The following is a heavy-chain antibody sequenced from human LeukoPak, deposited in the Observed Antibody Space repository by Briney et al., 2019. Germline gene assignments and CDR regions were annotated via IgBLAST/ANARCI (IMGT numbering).Heavy chain of an antibody. CDR2: IKQDGSGK. CDR3: ARDRHWGILAGTNFDY. V-gene: IGHV3-7*01. Sequence: GGSLRLSCAASGFPFSSYWMSWVRQAPGKGLEWVANIKQDGSGKYYVDSVKGRFTISRDNAKNSLYLQMNSLRAEDTAVYYCARDRHWGILAGTNFDYWGQGTLVTVPS. J-gene: IGHJ4*02. D-gene: IGHD6-13*01. CDR1: GFPFSSYW.